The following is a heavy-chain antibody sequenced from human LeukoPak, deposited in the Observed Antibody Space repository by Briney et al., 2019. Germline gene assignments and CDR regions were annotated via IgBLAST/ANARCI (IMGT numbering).Heavy chain of an antibody. CDR2: IYTSGST. J-gene: IGHJ3*02. CDR3: ATMKNYYDSSGYYSTGPAFDI. Sequence: PSETLSLTCTVSGGFISSYYWSWIRQPAGKGLEWIGRIYTSGSTNYNPSLKSRVTMSVDTSKNQFSLKLSSVTAADTAVYYCATMKNYYDSSGYYSTGPAFDIWGQGTMVTVSS. CDR1: GGFISSYY. D-gene: IGHD3-22*01. V-gene: IGHV4-4*07.